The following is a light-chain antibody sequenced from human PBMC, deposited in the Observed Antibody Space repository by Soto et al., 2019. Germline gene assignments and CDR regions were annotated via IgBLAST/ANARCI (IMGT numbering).Light chain of an antibody. CDR1: QSVLYSSNNKNH. J-gene: IGKJ2*01. V-gene: IGKV4-1*01. CDR2: WAS. Sequence: DIVMTQSPDSLAVSLGERATINCKSSQSVLYSSNNKNHLAWYQQKAGQPPKLLVYWASTRESGVPDRFSGSGSGKDFTLTISSLQAEDVAVYYCQQYYSTPYTFGQGTKLEIK. CDR3: QQYYSTPYT.